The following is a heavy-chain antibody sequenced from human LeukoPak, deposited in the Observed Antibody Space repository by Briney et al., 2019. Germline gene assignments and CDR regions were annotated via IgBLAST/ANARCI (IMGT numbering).Heavy chain of an antibody. D-gene: IGHD3-10*01. CDR2: IYSGGST. CDR3: ARDFPRGVLGENAVGLIGN. Sequence: PGGSLRLSCAASGFTVSSNYMSWVRQAPGKGLEWVSVIYSGGSTYYADSVKGRFTISRDNSKNTLYLQMNSLRAEDTAVYYCARDFPRGVLGENAVGLIGNWGQGTLVTVSS. J-gene: IGHJ4*02. CDR1: GFTVSSNY. V-gene: IGHV3-53*01.